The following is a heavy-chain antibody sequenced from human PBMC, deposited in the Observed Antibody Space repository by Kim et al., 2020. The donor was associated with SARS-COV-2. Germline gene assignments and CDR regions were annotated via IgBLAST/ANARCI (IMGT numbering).Heavy chain of an antibody. CDR1: GGSFSGYY. V-gene: IGHV4-34*01. CDR2: INHSGST. D-gene: IGHD1-20*01. Sequence: SETLSLTCAVYGGSFSGYYWSWIRQPPGKGLEWIGEINHSGSTNYNPSLKSRVTISVDTSKNQFSLKLSSVTAADTAVYYCARGRYPDIWGQGPMVTVSS. CDR3: ARGRYPDI. J-gene: IGHJ3*02.